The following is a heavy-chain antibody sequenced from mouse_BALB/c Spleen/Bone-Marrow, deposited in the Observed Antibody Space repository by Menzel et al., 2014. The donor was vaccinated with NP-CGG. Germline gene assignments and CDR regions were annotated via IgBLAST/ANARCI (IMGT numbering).Heavy chain of an antibody. CDR1: GYAFSRSW. D-gene: IGHD1-1*01. J-gene: IGHJ3*01. Sequence: VKLQESGAELVRPGSSVKISCKASGYAFSRSWMNWVKQRPGQGLEWIGQIYPGDDDTNYSGKFKGRATLTADKPSGTAYMQLSSLTPEDSAVYFCAGSTPLAYWGQGTLVTVSA. CDR3: AGSTPLAY. CDR2: IYPGDDDT. V-gene: IGHV1-80*01.